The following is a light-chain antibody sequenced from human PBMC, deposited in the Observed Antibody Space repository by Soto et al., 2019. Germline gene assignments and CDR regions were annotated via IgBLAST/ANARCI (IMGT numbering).Light chain of an antibody. J-gene: IGKJ1*01. CDR1: QSVDSK. Sequence: EIAMTQSPATLSVSPGERATLSCRASQSVDSKLAWYQQKPGQGPRLLIYGASNRATGIPARFSGSGSGTEFTLTISSLQSEDFAVDYCQHYSTWLWTFGQGTKVEIK. CDR2: GAS. CDR3: QHYSTWLWT. V-gene: IGKV3-15*01.